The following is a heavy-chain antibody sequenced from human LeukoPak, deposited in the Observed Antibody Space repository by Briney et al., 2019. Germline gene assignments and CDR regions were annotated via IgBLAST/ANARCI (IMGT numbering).Heavy chain of an antibody. V-gene: IGHV3-21*01. D-gene: IGHD4-17*01. CDR2: ISSSSSYI. J-gene: IGHJ3*02. Sequence: GGSLRLSCAASGFTFSSYSMNSVRQAPGKGLEWLSSISSSSSYIYYADSVKGRFTISRDNAKNSLYLQMNSLRAEDTAVYYCARGRLRSNAFDIWGQGTMVTVSS. CDR3: ARGRLRSNAFDI. CDR1: GFTFSSYS.